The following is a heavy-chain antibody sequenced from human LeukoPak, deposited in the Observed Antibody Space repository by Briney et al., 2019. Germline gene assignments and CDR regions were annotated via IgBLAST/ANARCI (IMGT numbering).Heavy chain of an antibody. CDR1: GFTFSSYS. CDR3: ARDPEGGSYYPDY. CDR2: ISSSSTM. D-gene: IGHD1-26*01. Sequence: GGSLRLSCAASGFTFSSYSISWVRQAPGKGLEWVSYISSSSTMSYADSVKGRFTISRDNANNSLYLQMSSLRDEDTAVYYCARDPEGGSYYPDYWGQGTLVTVSS. J-gene: IGHJ4*02. V-gene: IGHV3-48*02.